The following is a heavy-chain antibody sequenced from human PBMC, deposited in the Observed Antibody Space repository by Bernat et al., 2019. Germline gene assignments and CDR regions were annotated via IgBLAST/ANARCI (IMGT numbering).Heavy chain of an antibody. V-gene: IGHV3-49*05. J-gene: IGHJ5*02. D-gene: IGHD6-13*01. CDR3: TRDLRWDSSSWYPPFDP. CDR2: IRSKAYGGTT. CDR1: GFTFGDYA. Sequence: EVQLVESGGGLVKPGRSLRLSCTASGFTFGDYAMSWFRQAPGKGLEWVGFIRSKAYGGTTEYAASVKGRFTISRDDSKSIAYLQMNSLKTEDTAVYYCTRDLRWDSSSWYPPFDPWGQGTLVTVSS.